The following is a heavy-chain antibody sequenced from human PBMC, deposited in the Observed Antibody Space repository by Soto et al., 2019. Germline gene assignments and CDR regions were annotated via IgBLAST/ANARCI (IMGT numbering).Heavy chain of an antibody. J-gene: IGHJ1*01. CDR1: GGSISSGGYY. V-gene: IGHV4-31*03. CDR3: VRGVLS. CDR2: IHHSGIT. Sequence: SETLSLTCNVSGGSISSGGYYWTWIRQHPGKGLEWIGNIHHSGITFYNPSLKSRVSISVDTSKNQFSLKLSSVTAADTAVYFCVRGVLSWGQGTLVTVSS.